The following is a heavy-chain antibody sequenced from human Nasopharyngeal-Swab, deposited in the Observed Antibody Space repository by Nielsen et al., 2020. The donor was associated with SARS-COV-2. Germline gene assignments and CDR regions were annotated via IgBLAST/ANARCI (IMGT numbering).Heavy chain of an antibody. CDR1: GFTFSSYG. CDR2: ISYDGSNK. Sequence: GGSLRLSCAASGFTFSSYGMHWVRQAPGKGLEWVAVISYDGSNKYYADSVKGRFTVSRDTSKNTLYLQMDGLRAEDTALYSCARGDPYSGSYRVGGYWGQGTLVTVSS. J-gene: IGHJ4*02. CDR3: ARGDPYSGSYRVGGY. V-gene: IGHV3-30*03. D-gene: IGHD1-26*01.